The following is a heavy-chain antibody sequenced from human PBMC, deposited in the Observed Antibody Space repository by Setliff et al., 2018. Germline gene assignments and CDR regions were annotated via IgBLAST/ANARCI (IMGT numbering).Heavy chain of an antibody. CDR1: GYSFTLYA. CDR2: INPSGGST. V-gene: IGHV1-46*01. J-gene: IGHJ6*03. CDR3: ARSLSFLGGYYYYYMDV. Sequence: ASVKVSCKASGYSFTLYAMHWMRQAPGQRLEWMGIINPSGGSTSYAQKFQGRVTMTRDTSTSTVYMELSSLRSEDTAVYYCARSLSFLGGYYYYYMDVWGKGTTVTVSS. D-gene: IGHD3-16*02.